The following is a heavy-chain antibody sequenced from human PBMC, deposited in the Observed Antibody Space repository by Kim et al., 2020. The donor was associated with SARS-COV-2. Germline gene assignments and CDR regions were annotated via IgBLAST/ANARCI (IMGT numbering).Heavy chain of an antibody. CDR1: GFTFSSYG. V-gene: IGHV3-33*01. J-gene: IGHJ6*02. D-gene: IGHD3-3*01. Sequence: GGSLRLSCAASGFTFSSYGMHWVRQAPGKGLEWVAVIWYDGSNKYYADSVKGRFTISRDNSKNTLYLQMNSLRAEDTAVYYCARDPPVLRFLEWLSLYGMDVWGQGTTVTVSS. CDR2: IWYDGSNK. CDR3: ARDPPVLRFLEWLSLYGMDV.